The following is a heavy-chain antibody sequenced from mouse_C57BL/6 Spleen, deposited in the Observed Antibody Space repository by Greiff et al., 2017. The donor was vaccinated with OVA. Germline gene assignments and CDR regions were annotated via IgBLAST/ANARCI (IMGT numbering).Heavy chain of an antibody. Sequence: VQLQQSGPELVKPGASVKISCKASGYSFTGYYMNWVKQSPEKSLEWIGEINPSTGGTTYNQKFKAKATLTVDKSSSTAYMQLKSLTSEDSAVYYCARTGVSITHFDYWGQGTTLTVSS. V-gene: IGHV1-42*01. CDR3: ARTGVSITHFDY. CDR1: GYSFTGYY. J-gene: IGHJ2*01. D-gene: IGHD1-2*01. CDR2: INPSTGGT.